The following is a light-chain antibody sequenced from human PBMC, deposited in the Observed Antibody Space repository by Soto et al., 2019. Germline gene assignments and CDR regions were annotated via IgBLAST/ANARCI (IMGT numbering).Light chain of an antibody. V-gene: IGKV4-1*01. CDR2: WAS. CDR3: QQYYIPPPL. Sequence: DIVMTQSPDSLAVSLGERATINCKSSQSVLYSSTNKNYLAWYQQKPGQPPKLLIYWASTRESGVPDRVSGSGSVTNFTLNISSLQAEVVALYYCQQYYIPPPLFGHATQLAIK. CDR1: QSVLYSSTNKNY. J-gene: IGKJ2*01.